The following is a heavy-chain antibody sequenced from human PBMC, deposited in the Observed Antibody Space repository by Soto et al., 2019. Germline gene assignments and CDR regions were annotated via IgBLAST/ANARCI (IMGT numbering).Heavy chain of an antibody. V-gene: IGHV3-48*01. CDR3: EKKVNSGSGSQYFDY. Sequence: PGGSLRLSCAASGFTFSSYSMNWVRQAPGKGLEWVSYISSSSSTIYYADSVKGRFTISRDNAKNTLYLQMNSLRAEDTAIYYCEKKVNSGSGSQYFDYWGQGTLVTVSS. CDR1: GFTFSSYS. J-gene: IGHJ4*02. CDR2: ISSSSSTI. D-gene: IGHD3-10*01.